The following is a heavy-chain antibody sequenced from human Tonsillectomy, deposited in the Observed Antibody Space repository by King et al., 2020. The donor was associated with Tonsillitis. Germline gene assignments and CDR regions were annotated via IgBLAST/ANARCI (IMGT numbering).Heavy chain of an antibody. Sequence: VQLQQWGAGLLKPSETLSLTCAVYGGSFSGYYWSWIRQPPGKGLEWIGEINHSGSTNYNPSLKSRVIVSVDTSKNQFSLKVSSVSAADTAVYYCARSDDGFDIWGQGTMVTVSS. CDR1: GGSFSGYY. CDR2: INHSGST. J-gene: IGHJ3*02. V-gene: IGHV4-34*01. CDR3: ARSDDGFDI.